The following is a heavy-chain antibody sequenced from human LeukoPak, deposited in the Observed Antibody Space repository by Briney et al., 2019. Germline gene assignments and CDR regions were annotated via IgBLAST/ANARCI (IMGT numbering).Heavy chain of an antibody. CDR1: GFTFDAYA. CDR3: ARDGPMAHFDF. Sequence: GGSLRLSCAVSGFTFDAYAMHWVRQTPGKGLEWVSLISGDGSSTYYADSVKGRFTISRDNSKNSLYLQLKSLRTEDTALYYCARDGPMAHFDFWGQGTLVAVSS. CDR2: ISGDGSST. J-gene: IGHJ4*02. D-gene: IGHD3-10*01. V-gene: IGHV3-43*02.